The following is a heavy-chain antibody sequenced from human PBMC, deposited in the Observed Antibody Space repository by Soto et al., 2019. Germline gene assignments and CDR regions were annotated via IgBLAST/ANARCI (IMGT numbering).Heavy chain of an antibody. D-gene: IGHD3-16*02. J-gene: IGHJ4*02. CDR3: AKALGELSPESYDY. CDR2: ISYDGSDK. Sequence: QVQLVESGGGVVQPGRSLRLSCTPSGFTFSSYAIHWVRQSRGKGREGVAVISYDGSDKYYADSVKGRFTISRDNSKNTLNLQMNSLRADDTAVYYCAKALGELSPESYDYWGQGTLITVSS. V-gene: IGHV3-30*18. CDR1: GFTFSSYA.